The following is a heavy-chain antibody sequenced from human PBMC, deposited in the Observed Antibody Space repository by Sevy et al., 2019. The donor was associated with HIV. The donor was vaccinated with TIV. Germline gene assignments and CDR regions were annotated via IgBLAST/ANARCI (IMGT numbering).Heavy chain of an antibody. CDR3: ARKLGGYSFGRHTEGSFDY. D-gene: IGHD5-18*01. V-gene: IGHV4-31*03. Sequence: SETLSLTSSVSGGSISSGGYYWSWIRQHPGKGLEWLGDIYYTGPTYYYPSLKSRVTISIDTSKNQFSLKLSSVTAADTAVYYCARKLGGYSFGRHTEGSFDYWGQGTLVTVSS. CDR1: GGSISSGGYY. CDR2: IYYTGPT. J-gene: IGHJ4*02.